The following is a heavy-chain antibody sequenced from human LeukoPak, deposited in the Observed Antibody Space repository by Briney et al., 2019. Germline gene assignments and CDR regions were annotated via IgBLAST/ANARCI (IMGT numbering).Heavy chain of an antibody. V-gene: IGHV1-69*06. CDR3: ARDGTGITMVRGVIIATYFDY. Sequence: SVKVSCKASGGTFSSYAISWVRQAPGQGLEWMGGIIPIFGTANYAQKFQGRVTITADKSTSTAYMELSSLRSEDTAVYYCARDGTGITMVRGVIIATYFDYWGQGTLVTVSS. J-gene: IGHJ4*02. CDR2: IIPIFGTA. CDR1: GGTFSSYA. D-gene: IGHD3-10*01.